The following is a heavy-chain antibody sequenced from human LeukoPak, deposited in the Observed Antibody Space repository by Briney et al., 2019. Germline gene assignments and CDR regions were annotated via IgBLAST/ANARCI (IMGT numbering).Heavy chain of an antibody. CDR1: GGSISNYY. J-gene: IGHJ4*02. V-gene: IGHV4-59*01. Sequence: SETLSLTCTVSGGSISNYYWSWIRQPPGKGLEWIGSIYYSGSTNYNPSLKSRVTISVDTSKNQFSLKLSSATAADTAVYYCARDDGSLGDYWGQGTLVTVSS. D-gene: IGHD5-24*01. CDR2: IYYSGST. CDR3: ARDDGSLGDY.